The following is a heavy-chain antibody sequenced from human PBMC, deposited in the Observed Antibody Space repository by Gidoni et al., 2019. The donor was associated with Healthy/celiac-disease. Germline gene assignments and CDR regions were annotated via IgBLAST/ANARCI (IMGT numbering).Heavy chain of an antibody. CDR1: GGTFSSYA. J-gene: IGHJ6*02. CDR2: IIPIFGTA. V-gene: IGHV1-69*01. D-gene: IGHD3-9*01. Sequence: QVQLVQSGAEVKKPGSSVKVSCKASGGTFSSYAISWVRQAPGQGLEWMGGIIPIFGTANYAQKFQGRVTITADESTSTAYMELSSLRSEDTAVYYCARVFSGVYYDILTGSTPPHYYYGMDVWGQGTTVTVSS. CDR3: ARVFSGVYYDILTGSTPPHYYYGMDV.